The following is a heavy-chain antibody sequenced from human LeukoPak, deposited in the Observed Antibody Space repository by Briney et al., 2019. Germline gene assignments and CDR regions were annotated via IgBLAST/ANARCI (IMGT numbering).Heavy chain of an antibody. D-gene: IGHD6-19*01. J-gene: IGHJ3*01. CDR2: ISGSGGST. Sequence: GGSLRLSCAASGFTFSSYAMSWVRQAPRKGLEWVSAISGSGGSTYYADSVKGRFTISRDNAKNSLFLQMTGLRVEDTAIYYCARAEPSSGYYRDDAFDVWGQGTLVTVSS. CDR3: ARAEPSSGYYRDDAFDV. V-gene: IGHV3-23*01. CDR1: GFTFSSYA.